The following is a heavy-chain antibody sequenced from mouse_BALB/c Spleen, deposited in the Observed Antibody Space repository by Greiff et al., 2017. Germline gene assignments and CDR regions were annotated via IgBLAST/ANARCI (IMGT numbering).Heavy chain of an antibody. J-gene: IGHJ3*01. CDR3: TRGGNSAWFAY. CDR2: ISSGGSYT. V-gene: IGHV5-6-4*01. CDR1: GFTFSSYT. D-gene: IGHD2-1*01. Sequence: EVQVVESGGGLVKPGGSLKLSCAASGFTFSSYTMSWVRQTPEKRLEWVATISSGGSYTYYPDSVKGRFTISRDNAKNTLYLQMSSLKSEDTAMYYCTRGGNSAWFAYWGQGTLVTVSA.